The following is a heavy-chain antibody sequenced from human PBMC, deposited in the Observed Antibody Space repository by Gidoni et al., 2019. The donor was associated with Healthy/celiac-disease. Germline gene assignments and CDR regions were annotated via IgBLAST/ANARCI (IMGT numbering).Heavy chain of an antibody. Sequence: QVQLQESGPGLVKPSETLSPTCAASGYSISSGYYWGWIRQPPGKGLEWIGSIYHSGGTYYNPSLKSRVTISVDTSKNQFSLKLSSVTAADTAVYYCARGTYYYDGSGYGYFDYWGQGTLVTVSS. CDR2: IYHSGGT. J-gene: IGHJ4*02. CDR3: ARGTYYYDGSGYGYFDY. CDR1: GYSISSGYY. V-gene: IGHV4-38-2*01. D-gene: IGHD3-22*01.